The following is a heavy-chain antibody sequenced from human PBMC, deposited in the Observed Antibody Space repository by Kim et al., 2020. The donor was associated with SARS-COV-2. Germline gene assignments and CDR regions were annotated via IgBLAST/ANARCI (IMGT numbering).Heavy chain of an antibody. D-gene: IGHD3-9*01. V-gene: IGHV3-30*04. J-gene: IGHJ4*02. CDR1: GFTFSSYA. CDR3: ARDDNYDILTGDDY. CDR2: ISYDGSNK. Sequence: GGSLRLSCAASGFTFSSYAMHWVRQAPGKGLEWVAVISYDGSNKYYADSVKGRFTISRDNSKNTLYLQMNSLRAEDTAVYYCARDDNYDILTGDDYWGQGTLVTVSS.